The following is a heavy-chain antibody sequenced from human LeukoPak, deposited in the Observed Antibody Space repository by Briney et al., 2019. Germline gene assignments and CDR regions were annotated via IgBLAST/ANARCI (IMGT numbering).Heavy chain of an antibody. CDR1: GFTVSSNY. Sequence: PGGSLRLSCAASGFTVSSNYMSWVRQAPGKGLEWVSSISSSSSYIYYADSVKGRFTISRDNAKNSLYLQMNSLRAEDTAVYYCARGLSSGDYFDYWGQGTLVTVSS. CDR3: ARGLSSGDYFDY. V-gene: IGHV3-21*01. CDR2: ISSSSSYI. D-gene: IGHD6-19*01. J-gene: IGHJ4*02.